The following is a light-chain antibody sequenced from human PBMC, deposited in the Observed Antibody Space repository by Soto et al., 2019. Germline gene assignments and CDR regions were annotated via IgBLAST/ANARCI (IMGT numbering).Light chain of an antibody. CDR3: QQYYSYPSIT. Sequence: AVRMTQSPSSFSASTGDRVTITFRASQGISSYLAWYQQKPGKAPKLLIYAASTLQSGVPSRFSGSGSGTDFTLTISCLQSEDFATYYCQQYYSYPSITFGQGTRLEI. J-gene: IGKJ5*01. V-gene: IGKV1-8*01. CDR2: AAS. CDR1: QGISSY.